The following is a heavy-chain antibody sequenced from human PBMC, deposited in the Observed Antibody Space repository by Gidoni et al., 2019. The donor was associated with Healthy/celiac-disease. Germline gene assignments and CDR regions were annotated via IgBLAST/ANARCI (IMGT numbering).Heavy chain of an antibody. CDR3: ARSLVGATTGGAFDI. CDR2: IGTAGDP. Sequence: EVQLVESGGGLVQPGGSLRLSGAASGFTFSSYDMHWVRQATGKGLEWVSAIGTAGDPYYPGSVKGRFTISRENAKNSLYLQMNSLRAGDTAVYYCARSLVGATTGGAFDIWGQGTMVTVSS. V-gene: IGHV3-13*05. D-gene: IGHD1-26*01. J-gene: IGHJ3*02. CDR1: GFTFSSYD.